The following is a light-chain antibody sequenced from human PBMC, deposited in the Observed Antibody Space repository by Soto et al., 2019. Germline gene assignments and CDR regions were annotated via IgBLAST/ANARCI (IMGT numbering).Light chain of an antibody. CDR2: EGT. CDR1: SSDVGSYDL. Sequence: QSALTQPASVSGSPGQSITISCTGTSSDVGSYDLVSWYQQHPGKAPKVMIYEGTKRPSGVSDRFSGSKSGNTASLTISGLQAEDEADYYCCSYGGRSAFAVFGGGTKLTVL. J-gene: IGLJ2*01. CDR3: CSYGGRSAFAV. V-gene: IGLV2-23*03.